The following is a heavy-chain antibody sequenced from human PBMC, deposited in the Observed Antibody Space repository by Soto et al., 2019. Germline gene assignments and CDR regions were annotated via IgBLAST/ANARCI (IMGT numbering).Heavy chain of an antibody. CDR2: ISSSSSYI. Sequence: SGFTFSSYSMNWVRQAPGKGLEWVSSISSSSSYIYYADSVKGRFTISRDNAKNSLYLQMNSLRAEDTAVYYCARDVVITDYYYYGMDVWGQGTTVTVSS. J-gene: IGHJ6*02. CDR1: GFTFSSYS. D-gene: IGHD3-22*01. CDR3: ARDVVITDYYYYGMDV. V-gene: IGHV3-21*01.